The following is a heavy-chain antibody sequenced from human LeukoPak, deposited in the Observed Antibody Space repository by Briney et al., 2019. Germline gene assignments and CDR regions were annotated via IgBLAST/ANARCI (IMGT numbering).Heavy chain of an antibody. CDR2: ISWNSGSI. D-gene: IGHD3-10*01. J-gene: IGHJ6*02. Sequence: QSGGSLRLSCAASGFTFDDYAMHWVRQAPGKGLEWVSGISWNSGSIGYADSVKGRFTISRDNAKNSLYLQMNSLRAEDTALYYCARVGLIITMGPYGMDVWGQGTTVTVSS. CDR3: ARVGLIITMGPYGMDV. CDR1: GFTFDDYA. V-gene: IGHV3-9*01.